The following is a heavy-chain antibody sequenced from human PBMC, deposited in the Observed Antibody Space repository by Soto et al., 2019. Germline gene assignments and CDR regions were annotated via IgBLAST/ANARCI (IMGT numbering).Heavy chain of an antibody. J-gene: IGHJ3*02. D-gene: IGHD2-15*01. V-gene: IGHV1-3*01. Sequence: GASVKVSCKASGYTFTSYAMHWVRQAPGQRLEWMGWINAGNGNTKYSQKLQGRVTMTTDTSTSTAYMELRSLRSDDTAVYYCARRSRGLVVAAIEVPDEAFDIWGQGTMVTVSS. CDR1: GYTFTSYA. CDR3: ARRSRGLVVAAIEVPDEAFDI. CDR2: INAGNGNT.